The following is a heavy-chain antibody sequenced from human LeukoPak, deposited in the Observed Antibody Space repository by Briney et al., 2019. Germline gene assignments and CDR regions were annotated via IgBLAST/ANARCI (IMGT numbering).Heavy chain of an antibody. J-gene: IGHJ4*02. CDR2: ISGSAGST. V-gene: IGHV3-23*01. Sequence: GGSLRLSCAASGFTFSTYAMSWVRQAPGKGLEWVSAISGSAGSTNYADSVKGRFTISRDNFKNTLYLQMNSLRVEDTAVYYCARTGSSRFDYWGQGTLVTVSS. CDR3: ARTGSSRFDY. D-gene: IGHD1-26*01. CDR1: GFTFSTYA.